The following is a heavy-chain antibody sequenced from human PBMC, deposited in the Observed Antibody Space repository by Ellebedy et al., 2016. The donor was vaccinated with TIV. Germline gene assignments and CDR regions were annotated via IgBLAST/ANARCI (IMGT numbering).Heavy chain of an antibody. CDR1: EFTVSYNY. J-gene: IGHJ2*01. Sequence: GGSLRLSCAASEFTVSYNYMNWVRQAPGKGPEWVSGIYTDERTYYADSVKGRFTISRDNSKNTLYLQMNSLRTEDTSVYYCARASFYDVDLSGWYFDLWGRGTLVTVS. D-gene: IGHD3-10*02. CDR2: IYTDERT. CDR3: ARASFYDVDLSGWYFDL. V-gene: IGHV3-66*01.